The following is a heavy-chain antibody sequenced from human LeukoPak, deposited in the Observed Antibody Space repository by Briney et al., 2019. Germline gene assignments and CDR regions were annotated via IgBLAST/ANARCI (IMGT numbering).Heavy chain of an antibody. CDR1: GGSISSGGYY. Sequence: SQTLSLTCTVSGGSISSGGYYWSWIRQPAGTGLEWIGRIYTSGSTNYNPSLKSRVTISVDTSKNQFSLKLSSVTAADTAVYYCARARGYSGYDLFDYWGQGTLVTVSS. V-gene: IGHV4-61*02. D-gene: IGHD5-12*01. CDR3: ARARGYSGYDLFDY. CDR2: IYTSGST. J-gene: IGHJ4*02.